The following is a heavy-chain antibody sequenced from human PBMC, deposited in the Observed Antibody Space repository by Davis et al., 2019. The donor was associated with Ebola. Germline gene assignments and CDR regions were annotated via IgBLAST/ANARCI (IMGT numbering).Heavy chain of an antibody. CDR3: AKDPDVLLWFRDPNRI. CDR2: ISGSGGST. CDR1: GFTFSSYS. J-gene: IGHJ3*02. Sequence: PGGSLRLSCAASGFTFSSYSMNWVRQAPGKGLEWVSAISGSGGSTYYADSVKGRFTISRDNSKNTLYLQMNSLRAEDTAVYYCAKDPDVLLWFRDPNRIWGQGTMVTVSS. V-gene: IGHV3-23*01. D-gene: IGHD3-10*01.